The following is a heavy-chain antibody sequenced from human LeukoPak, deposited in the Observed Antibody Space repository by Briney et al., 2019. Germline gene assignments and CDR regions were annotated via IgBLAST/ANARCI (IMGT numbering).Heavy chain of an antibody. D-gene: IGHD3-22*01. V-gene: IGHV3-9*01. CDR3: AKDNSYDSSGPIDY. CDR1: GFTFDDYA. CDR2: ISWNSGSI. Sequence: HPGGSLRLSCAASGFTFDDYAMHWVRQAPGKGLEWVSGISWNSGSIGYADSVKGRFTISRDNAKNSLYLQKNSLRAEDTALYYCAKDNSYDSSGPIDYWGQGTLVTVSS. J-gene: IGHJ4*02.